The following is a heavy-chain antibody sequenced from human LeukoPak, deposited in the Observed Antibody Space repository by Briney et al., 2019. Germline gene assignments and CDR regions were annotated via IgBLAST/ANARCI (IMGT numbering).Heavy chain of an antibody. CDR3: ARTYGSGSYRRFDY. J-gene: IGHJ4*02. D-gene: IGHD3-10*01. CDR2: INPNSGGT. CDR1: GYTFTGYY. Sequence: ASVKVSCKASGYTFTGYYMLWVRQAPGQGLEWMGWINPNSGGTNYAQKFQGRVTMTRDTSISTAYMELSRLRSDDTAVYYCARTYGSGSYRRFDYWGQGTLVTVSS. V-gene: IGHV1-2*02.